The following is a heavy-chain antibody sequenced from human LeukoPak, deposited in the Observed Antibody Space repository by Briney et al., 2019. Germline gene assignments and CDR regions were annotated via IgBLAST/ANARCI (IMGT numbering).Heavy chain of an antibody. CDR1: GGTFSSYA. D-gene: IGHD3-22*01. CDR3: ARGYDSSGYLPYYYYYYGMDV. CDR2: IIPIFGTA. J-gene: IGHJ6*02. V-gene: IGHV1-69*01. Sequence: SVKVSCKASGGTFSSYAIRWVRQAPGQGLEWMGGIIPIFGTANYAQKFQGRVTITADESTSTAYMELSSLRSEDTAVYYCARGYDSSGYLPYYYYYYGMDVWGQGTTVTVSS.